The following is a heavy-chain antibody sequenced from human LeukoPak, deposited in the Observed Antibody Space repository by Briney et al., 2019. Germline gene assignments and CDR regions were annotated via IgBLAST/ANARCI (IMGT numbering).Heavy chain of an antibody. J-gene: IGHJ4*02. CDR1: GYTFTSYD. CDR2: FDPEDGET. V-gene: IGHV1-24*01. D-gene: IGHD6-13*01. CDR3: ATGSSIFDY. Sequence: EASVKVSCKASGYTFTSYDINWVRQATGQGLEWMGGFDPEDGETIYAQKFQGRVTMTEDTSTDTAYMELSSLRSEDTAVYYCATGSSIFDYWGQGTLVTVSS.